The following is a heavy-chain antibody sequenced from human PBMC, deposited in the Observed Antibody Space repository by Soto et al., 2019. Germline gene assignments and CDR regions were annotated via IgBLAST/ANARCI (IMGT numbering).Heavy chain of an antibody. CDR1: GGTFSSSA. V-gene: IGHV1-69*06. Sequence: QVQLVQSGAEMREPGSSVKVSCKASGGTFSSSAITWLRQAPGQGPEWMGGIIPTFGTANYIEKFRGRVTITADTSTSTAYMEVXXXXXXXXXXYFCARSETXGXRGFD. CDR3: ARSETXGXRGFD. J-gene: IGHJ3*01. CDR2: IIPTFGTA. D-gene: IGHD3-9*01.